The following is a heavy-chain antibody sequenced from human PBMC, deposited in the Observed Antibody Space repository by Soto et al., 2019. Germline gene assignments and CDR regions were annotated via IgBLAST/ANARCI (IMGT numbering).Heavy chain of an antibody. J-gene: IGHJ5*02. CDR2: IIPIFGTA. CDR1: GGTFSSYA. Sequence: ASVKVSCQASGGTFSSYAISWVRQAHGQGLEWMGGIIPIFGTANYAQKFQGRVTITADEATSTAYMELSSLRSEDTAVYYCAREEAGSSPPYNWFDPGGQGTLVTVSS. V-gene: IGHV1-69*13. D-gene: IGHD1-26*01. CDR3: AREEAGSSPPYNWFDP.